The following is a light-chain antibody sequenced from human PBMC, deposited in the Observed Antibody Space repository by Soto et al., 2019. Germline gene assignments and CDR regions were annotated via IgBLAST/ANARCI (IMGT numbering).Light chain of an antibody. Sequence: DIVMTQSPDSLPVSLGERATINCKSSQSVLYSSNNKNYLAWYQQKPGQPPKLLIYWASTRESGVPDRFSGSGSGTDFTLTISSLQAEDVAVYYCQQYYSTPPRTFGQGTKVDIK. V-gene: IGKV4-1*01. CDR2: WAS. CDR1: QSVLYSSNNKNY. J-gene: IGKJ1*01. CDR3: QQYYSTPPRT.